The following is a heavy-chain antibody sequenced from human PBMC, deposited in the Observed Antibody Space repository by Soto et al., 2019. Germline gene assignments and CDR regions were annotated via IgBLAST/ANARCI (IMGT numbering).Heavy chain of an antibody. CDR1: GYIFVNYG. V-gene: IGHV1-18*01. CDR3: VMVDNYVTPTPQDV. CDR2: ISPYTGNT. Sequence: QVQLVQSGDEVKKPGASVKVSCKASGYIFVNYGIAWVRQAPRQGLEWMGWISPYTGNTHSASKVQGRLTMTTATSTSTAYVDLGSLTSDATAVYYCVMVDNYVTPTPQDVWGQGTTVTVSS. J-gene: IGHJ6*02. D-gene: IGHD3-16*01.